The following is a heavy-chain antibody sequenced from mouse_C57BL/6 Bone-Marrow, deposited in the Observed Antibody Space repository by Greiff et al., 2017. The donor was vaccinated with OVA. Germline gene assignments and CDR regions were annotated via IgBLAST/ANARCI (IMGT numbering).Heavy chain of an antibody. Sequence: VQLQQSGAELVRPGTSVKVSCKASGYAFTNYFIEWVKQRPGQGLEWIGVINPGSGGTYYNEKFKGKATLTADKSSSTAYMQLSSLTSEDSAVYFCASPHYYGSSYLDYWGQGTTLTVSS. D-gene: IGHD1-1*01. V-gene: IGHV1-54*01. J-gene: IGHJ2*01. CDR2: INPGSGGT. CDR1: GYAFTNYF. CDR3: ASPHYYGSSYLDY.